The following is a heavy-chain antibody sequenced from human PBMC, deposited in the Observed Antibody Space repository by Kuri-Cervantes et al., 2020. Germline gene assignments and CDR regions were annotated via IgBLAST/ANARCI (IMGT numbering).Heavy chain of an antibody. V-gene: IGHV1-58*01. CDR2: IVVGSGNT. J-gene: IGHJ6*02. CDR1: GFTFTSSA. CDR3: AAESESYIVGATNYYYYGMDV. D-gene: IGHD1-26*01. Sequence: SVKVSCKAPGFTFTSSAVQWVRQARGQRLEWIGWIVVGSGNTNYAQKFQERVTITRDMSTSTAYMELSSLRSEDTAVYYCAAESESYIVGATNYYYYGMDVWGQGTTVTVSS.